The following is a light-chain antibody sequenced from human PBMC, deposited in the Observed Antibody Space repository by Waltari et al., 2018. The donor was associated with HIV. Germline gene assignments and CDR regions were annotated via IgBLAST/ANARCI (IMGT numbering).Light chain of an antibody. V-gene: IGKV3-20*01. CDR2: GAS. J-gene: IGKJ2*01. CDR1: QSVSSSY. CDR3: QQYGSSPPHT. Sequence: EIVLTQSPGTLSLSPGERATLSCRASQSVSSSYLAWYRQKPGQAPRRRIYGASRRATGIPDRFSGSGSGTDFTLTISRLEPEDFAVYYCQQYGSSPPHTFGQGTKLEIK.